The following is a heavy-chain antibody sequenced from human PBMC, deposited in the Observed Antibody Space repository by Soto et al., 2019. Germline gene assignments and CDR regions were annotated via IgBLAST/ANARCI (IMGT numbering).Heavy chain of an antibody. J-gene: IGHJ5*02. CDR1: GYSFSSYG. CDR3: ARYLTIFGVVTPTNGFDP. D-gene: IGHD3-3*01. Sequence: NGDWKGFGYSFSSYGISWLRQTNGQGLEWMGWISAYNGNTNYAQKLQGRVTMTTDTSTSTAYMELRSLRSDDTAVYYCARYLTIFGVVTPTNGFDPRGKGTLVTVSS. V-gene: IGHV1-18*01. CDR2: ISAYNGNT.